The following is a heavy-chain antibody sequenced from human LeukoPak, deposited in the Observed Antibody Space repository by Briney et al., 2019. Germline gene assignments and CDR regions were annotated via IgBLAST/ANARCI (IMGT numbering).Heavy chain of an antibody. CDR1: GFTFSSYG. D-gene: IGHD6-19*01. CDR2: IWYDGSNK. J-gene: IGHJ4*02. Sequence: GGSLRLSCAASGFTFSSYGMHWVRQAPGKGLEWVAVIWYDGSNKYYADSVKGRFTISRDNSKNTLYLQMNSLRAEDTAVYYCARDYLYSSGWYPYWGQGTLVTVSS. CDR3: ARDYLYSSGWYPY. V-gene: IGHV3-33*08.